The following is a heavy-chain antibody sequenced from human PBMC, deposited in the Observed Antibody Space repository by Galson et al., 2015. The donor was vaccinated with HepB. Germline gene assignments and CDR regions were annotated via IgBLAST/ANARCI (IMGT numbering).Heavy chain of an antibody. D-gene: IGHD6-13*01. CDR3: ARDPGSSSLFRYYYYYYMDV. Sequence: SLRLSCAASGFTFSNAWMSWVRQAPGKGLEWVGRIKSKTDGGTTDYAAPVKGRFTISRDDSKNSLYLQMNSLRAEDTAVYYCARDPGSSSLFRYYYYYYMDVWSKGTTVTVSS. V-gene: IGHV3-15*01. CDR1: GFTFSNAW. CDR2: IKSKTDGGTT. J-gene: IGHJ6*03.